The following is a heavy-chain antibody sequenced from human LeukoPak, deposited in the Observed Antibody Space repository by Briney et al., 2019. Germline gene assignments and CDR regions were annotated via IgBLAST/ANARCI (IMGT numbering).Heavy chain of an antibody. CDR2: TYYRSKWYN. J-gene: IGHJ5*02. CDR3: ARDKSLYSSSWYVNWFDP. V-gene: IGHV6-1*01. D-gene: IGHD6-13*01. Sequence: SQTLSLTCAISGDSVSSNSAAWNWIRQFPSRGLEWLGRTYYRSKWYNDYAVSVKSRITINPDTSKNQFSLQLNSVTPEDTAVYYCARDKSLYSSSWYVNWFDPWGQGTLVTVSS. CDR1: GDSVSSNSAA.